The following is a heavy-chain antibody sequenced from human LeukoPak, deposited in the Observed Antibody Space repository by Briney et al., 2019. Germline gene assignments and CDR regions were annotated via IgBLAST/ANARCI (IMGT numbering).Heavy chain of an antibody. J-gene: IGHJ4*02. D-gene: IGHD6-13*01. CDR3: AKSAGYSSSWYGY. V-gene: IGHV3-23*01. CDR1: GFTFSRHA. CDR2: ISTSGGSI. Sequence: GGSLRLSCEASGFTFSRHAMSWVRQAPGKGLEWVSSISTSGGSIYYADSAKGRFTISRDNSKNTLYLQMNSLRAEDTAVYYCAKSAGYSSSWYGYWGQGTLVTVSS.